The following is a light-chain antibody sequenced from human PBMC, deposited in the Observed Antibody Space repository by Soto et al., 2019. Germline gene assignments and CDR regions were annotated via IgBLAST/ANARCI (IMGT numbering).Light chain of an antibody. V-gene: IGKV1-39*01. CDR1: QSISSY. J-gene: IGKJ1*01. Sequence: DIQMTRSPSSLSASVGDRVTITCRASQSISSYLNWYQQKPGKAPKLLIYAASSLQSGVPSRFSGSGSGTDFTLTISSLQPEDFATYYCQQSYSTLGTFGQGTKVDIK. CDR2: AAS. CDR3: QQSYSTLGT.